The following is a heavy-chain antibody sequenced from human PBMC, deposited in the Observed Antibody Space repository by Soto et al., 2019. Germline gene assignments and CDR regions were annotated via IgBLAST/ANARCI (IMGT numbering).Heavy chain of an antibody. V-gene: IGHV5-10-1*01. CDR3: ARSPMVRGGNDY. Sequence: LGXSLKISCKGSGYSFTSYWISWVRQMPGKGLEWMGRIDPSDSYTNYSPSFQGHVTISADKSISTAYLQWSSLKASDTAMYYCARSPMVRGGNDYWGQGTLVTVSS. CDR1: GYSFTSYW. J-gene: IGHJ4*02. CDR2: IDPSDSYT. D-gene: IGHD3-10*01.